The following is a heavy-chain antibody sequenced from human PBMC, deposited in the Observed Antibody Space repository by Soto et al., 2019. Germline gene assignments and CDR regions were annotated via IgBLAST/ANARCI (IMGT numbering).Heavy chain of an antibody. CDR3: ARGAAYYDYIWGSYRYDAFDI. Sequence: QVQLVQSGAEVKKPGASVKVSCKASGYTFTSYDINWVRQATGQGLEWMGWMNPNSGNTGYAQKFQGRVTMTRNTSISPAYMELSSLRSEDTAVYYCARGAAYYDYIWGSYRYDAFDIWGQGTMVTVSS. D-gene: IGHD3-16*02. CDR2: MNPNSGNT. J-gene: IGHJ3*02. V-gene: IGHV1-8*01. CDR1: GYTFTSYD.